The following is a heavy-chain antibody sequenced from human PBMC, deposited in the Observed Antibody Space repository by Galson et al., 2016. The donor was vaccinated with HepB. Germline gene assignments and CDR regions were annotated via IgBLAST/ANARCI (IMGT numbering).Heavy chain of an antibody. CDR3: AKRHEYCPPVGCSVDY. CDR1: GFLFRSYG. CDR2: DSMDGRRK. D-gene: IGHD2/OR15-2a*01. V-gene: IGHV3-30*18. J-gene: IGHJ4*02. Sequence: SLRLSCAGSGFLFRSYGMHWVRQAPGKGLEWVAADSMDGRRKFYSYSVKGRFTISRDNSNNMLFLQMASPRPDDTAVYYCAKRHEYCPPVGCSVDYWGQGTLVSVSS.